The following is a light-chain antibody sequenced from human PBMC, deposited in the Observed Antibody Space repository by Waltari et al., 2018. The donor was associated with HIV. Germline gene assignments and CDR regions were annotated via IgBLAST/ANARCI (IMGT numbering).Light chain of an antibody. CDR3: QQHDVSPYT. Sequence: DIVMTQSPVSLDVSLGERATINCRSSQSLYNSNNTNSLAWYQQEPGPPPKLLIYWASTPNAGVPDRFTGSGSGTDFTLSSSSLKAEDVAVYYCQQHDVSPYTFGEGTKV. J-gene: IGKJ2*01. V-gene: IGKV4-1*01. CDR2: WAS. CDR1: QSLYNSNNTNS.